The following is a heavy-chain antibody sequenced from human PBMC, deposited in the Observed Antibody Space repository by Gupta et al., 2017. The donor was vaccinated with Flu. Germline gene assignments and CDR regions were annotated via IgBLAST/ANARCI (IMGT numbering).Heavy chain of an antibody. CDR2: ISFEGSDK. V-gene: IGHV3-30*18. CDR3: AKDGGRYNWNDKMGLDG. D-gene: IGHD1-1*01. J-gene: IGHJ6*01. Sequence: MNWVRQAPGKGLEWVTVISFEGSDKYSADSGMGRFTISRDNSKNTLYLQMNSLRADDTAVYYGAKDGGRYNWNDKMGLDGWGQGAT.